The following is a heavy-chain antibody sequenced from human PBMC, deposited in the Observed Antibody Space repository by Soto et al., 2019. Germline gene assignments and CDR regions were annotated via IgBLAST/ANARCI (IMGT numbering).Heavy chain of an antibody. CDR2: IYYSGST. Sequence: QVQLQESGPGLVKPSETLSLTCTVSGGSISSYSWSWIRQPPGKGLEWIVYIYYSGSTNYNPSLKSREPMSLDTSKSQSSLKLSSLTAADTAVYYCASGRIEDIVVVPAAPFDPSGNGTLVTVAS. V-gene: IGHV4-59*01. J-gene: IGHJ5*02. CDR1: GGSISSYS. CDR3: ASGRIEDIVVVPAAPFDP. D-gene: IGHD2-2*01.